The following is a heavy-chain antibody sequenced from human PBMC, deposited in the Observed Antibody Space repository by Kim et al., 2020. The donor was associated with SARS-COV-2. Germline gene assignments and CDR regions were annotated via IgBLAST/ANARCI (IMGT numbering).Heavy chain of an antibody. Sequence: RFTISRDNSKNTLYLQMNSLRAEDTAVYYCAKAYRSRTSCQIPDSAWFDPWGRGTQVTVSS. D-gene: IGHD2-2*01. CDR3: AKAYRSRTSCQIPDSAWFDP. V-gene: IGHV3-23*01. J-gene: IGHJ5*02.